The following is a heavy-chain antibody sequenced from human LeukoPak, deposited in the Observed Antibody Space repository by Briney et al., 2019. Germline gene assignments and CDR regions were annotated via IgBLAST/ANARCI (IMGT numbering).Heavy chain of an antibody. CDR1: DSSMSNFY. V-gene: IGHV4-59*01. CDR3: ARVTLEGFDS. J-gene: IGHJ4*02. CDR2: IYYTGDT. Sequence: KPSETLSLTCAVSDSSMSNFYWSWIRQPPGKGLEWIGNIYYTGDTNYSPSLKSRVTISVDMSKNHFSLRLTSVTAADTAVYYCARVTLEGFDSGAREPWSPSPQ.